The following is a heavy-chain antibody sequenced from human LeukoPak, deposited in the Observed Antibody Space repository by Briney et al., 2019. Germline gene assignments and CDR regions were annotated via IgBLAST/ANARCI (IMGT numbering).Heavy chain of an antibody. CDR3: AREQGRSNAFDI. CDR1: GFTVSSNY. V-gene: IGHV3-53*01. Sequence: GGSLRLSCAASGFTVSSNYMSWVRQAPGKGLEWVSVIYSGGSTYYADSVRGRFTISRDNSKNTLYLQMNSLRAEDTAVYYCAREQGRSNAFDIWGQGTMVTVSS. D-gene: IGHD1-26*01. CDR2: IYSGGST. J-gene: IGHJ3*02.